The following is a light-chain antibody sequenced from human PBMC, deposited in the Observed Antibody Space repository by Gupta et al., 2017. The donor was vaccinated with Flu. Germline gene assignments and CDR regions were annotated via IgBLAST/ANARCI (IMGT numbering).Light chain of an antibody. V-gene: IGKV1-39*01. J-gene: IGKJ1*01. Sequence: DIQITQSTSYLSASIGDRVTITCRTSQSNSVYLKWYQQKPGQAPQLLIYGASTLQSGVPSRFSGSGSGTEFTLAISSLQPEDFATYYCQQRHSTPWTFGQGTQVEI. CDR1: QSNSVY. CDR2: GAS. CDR3: QQRHSTPWT.